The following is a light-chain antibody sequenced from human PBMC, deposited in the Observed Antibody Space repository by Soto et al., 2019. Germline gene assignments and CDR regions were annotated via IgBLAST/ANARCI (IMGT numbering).Light chain of an antibody. V-gene: IGLV2-23*01. CDR3: CSYAGSSTYV. J-gene: IGLJ1*01. CDR1: SSDVGNYNL. CDR2: EDN. Sequence: QSALTQPASVSGSAGQSITISCTGTSSDVGNYNLVSWYLHHPGKAPKLLIYEDNNRPSGVSNRFSGSRSGNTASLTVSGLQAEDETDYYCCSYAGSSTYVFGTGTKLTVL.